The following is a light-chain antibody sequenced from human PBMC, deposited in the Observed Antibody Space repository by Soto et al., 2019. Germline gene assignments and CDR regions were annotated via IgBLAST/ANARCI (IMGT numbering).Light chain of an antibody. Sequence: EIVMTQSPSTLSVSPGERATLSCRASQRVANHLAWYQHKPGQSPRLLIYDASTRATGIPARFSGSGSGTEFTLTISSLQSEDFAVYSCQQYDNWPPITFGQGTRLEIK. J-gene: IGKJ5*01. V-gene: IGKV3-15*01. CDR3: QQYDNWPPIT. CDR2: DAS. CDR1: QRVANH.